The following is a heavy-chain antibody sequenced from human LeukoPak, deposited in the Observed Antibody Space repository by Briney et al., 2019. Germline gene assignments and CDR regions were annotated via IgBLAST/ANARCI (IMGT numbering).Heavy chain of an antibody. V-gene: IGHV3-74*01. D-gene: IGHD1-26*01. CDR3: ARDPHGGSGSDPHDAFDI. CDR1: GSTFRSYW. Sequence: GGSLRLSCAASGSTFRSYWMHWVRQAPGKGLVWVSRIKSEGSKTSYADSVKGRFTISRDNTKNTLYLQMNSLRAEDTAVYYCARDPHGGSGSDPHDAFDIWGQGTMVTVSS. J-gene: IGHJ3*02. CDR2: IKSEGSKT.